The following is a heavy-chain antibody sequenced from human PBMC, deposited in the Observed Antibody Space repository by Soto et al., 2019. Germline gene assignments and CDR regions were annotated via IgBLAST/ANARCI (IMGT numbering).Heavy chain of an antibody. Sequence: ASVKVSCKASGGTFSSYAISWVRQAPGQGLEWVGGIIPIFGTANYAQKFQGRVTITADESTSTAYMELSSLRSEDTAVYYCARGSREDIVCLDYWGQGTLVTVSS. CDR1: GGTFSSYA. V-gene: IGHV1-69*13. J-gene: IGHJ4*02. CDR3: ARGSREDIVCLDY. CDR2: IIPIFGTA. D-gene: IGHD2-15*01.